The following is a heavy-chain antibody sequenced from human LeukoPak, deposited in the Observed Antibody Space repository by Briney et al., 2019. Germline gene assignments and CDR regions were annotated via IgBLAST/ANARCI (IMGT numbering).Heavy chain of an antibody. CDR2: IIPIFGTA. CDR1: GGTFSSYA. D-gene: IGHD2-2*02. J-gene: IGHJ6*03. CDR3: ATKMDFKLTDIVVVPAAIPANYYYYYYMDV. Sequence: ASVKVSCKASGGTFSSYAISWVRQAPGQGLEWMGGIIPIFGTANYAQKFQGRVTITADESTSTAYMELSSLRSEDTAVYYCATKMDFKLTDIVVVPAAIPANYYYYYYMDVWGKGTTVTVSS. V-gene: IGHV1-69*13.